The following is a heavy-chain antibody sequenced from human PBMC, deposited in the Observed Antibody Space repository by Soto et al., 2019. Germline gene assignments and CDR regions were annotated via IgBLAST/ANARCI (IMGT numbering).Heavy chain of an antibody. D-gene: IGHD6-13*01. J-gene: IGHJ6*02. CDR3: ARDQVSSSWIYSGMDV. CDR1: GFTFSSYG. CDR2: IWYDGSNK. V-gene: IGHV3-33*01. Sequence: QVQLVESGGGVVQPGRSLRLSCAASGFTFSSYGMHWVRQAPGKGLEWVAVIWYDGSNKYYADSVKGRFTISRDNSKNTLYLQMNSLRAEDTAVYYCARDQVSSSWIYSGMDVWGQGTTVTVSS.